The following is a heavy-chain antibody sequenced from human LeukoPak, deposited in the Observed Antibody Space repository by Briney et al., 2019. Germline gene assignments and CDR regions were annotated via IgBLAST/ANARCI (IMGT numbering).Heavy chain of an antibody. V-gene: IGHV4-59*08. CDR1: GGSISPYY. CDR3: ARHSYNYYGLDV. CDR2: IYYSGTT. J-gene: IGHJ6*02. Sequence: SETLSLTCTVSGGSISPYYWSWIRQPPGKGLEWIGYIYYSGTTNYNPSLKSRVTMSVDTSNNRLSLRLTSVTAADTALYYCARHSYNYYGLDVWGQGTTITVSS.